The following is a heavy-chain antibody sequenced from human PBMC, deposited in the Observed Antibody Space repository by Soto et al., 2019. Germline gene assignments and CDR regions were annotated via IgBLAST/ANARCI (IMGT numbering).Heavy chain of an antibody. CDR1: GFTFTSSS. J-gene: IGHJ6*02. Sequence: SVNVSCKASGFTFTSSSVQCVREARGQRLEWIGWIVVGSGNTNYAQKFQERVTITRDMSTITAYMELSSLRSEDTAVYYCAADNDYSNYANDYFGMDVWGQGPTVTDSS. CDR3: AADNDYSNYANDYFGMDV. V-gene: IGHV1-58*01. D-gene: IGHD4-4*01. CDR2: IVVGSGNT.